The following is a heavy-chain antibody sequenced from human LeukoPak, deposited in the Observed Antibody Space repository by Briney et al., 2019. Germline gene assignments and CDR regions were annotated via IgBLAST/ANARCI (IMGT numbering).Heavy chain of an antibody. Sequence: SGPTLLKPTQPLTLTCTFSGFSLSTSGVGVGWIRQPPVKALEWLALIYWDDDKRYTPSLKSRLTITKDTSKNQVVLTMTNMDHVDTATYYCARDHSNYFFDYWGQGTLVTVSS. J-gene: IGHJ4*02. D-gene: IGHD4-11*01. CDR2: IYWDDDK. CDR3: ARDHSNYFFDY. V-gene: IGHV2-5*02. CDR1: GFSLSTSGVG.